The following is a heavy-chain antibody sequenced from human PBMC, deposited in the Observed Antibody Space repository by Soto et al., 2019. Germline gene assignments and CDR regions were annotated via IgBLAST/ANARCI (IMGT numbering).Heavy chain of an antibody. V-gene: IGHV1-69*06. Sequence: QVQLVQSGAEVKKPGSSVKVSCKASGGTFSKYAISWVRQAPGQGLEWMGGIIPIFGTANYAQKFQGRVTITADKSTNTAYMEVRSLRSEDTAVYYCARCWETVGVTTPFTYWGQGTLVIVSS. CDR3: ARCWETVGVTTPFTY. CDR2: IIPIFGTA. D-gene: IGHD1-26*01. CDR1: GGTFSKYA. J-gene: IGHJ4*02.